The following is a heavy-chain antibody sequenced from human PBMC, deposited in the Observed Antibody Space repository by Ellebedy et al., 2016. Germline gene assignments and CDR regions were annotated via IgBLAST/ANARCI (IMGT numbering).Heavy chain of an antibody. D-gene: IGHD2-2*01. CDR1: GGSVSSDY. CDR3: AGGYDSHGFDI. CDR2: VFHTGTT. V-gene: IGHV4-59*02. J-gene: IGHJ3*02. Sequence: SETLSLTCNVSGGSVSSDYWNWIRRPPGKGLEWIGYVFHTGTTNYSPSLKSRVTMSVDTSKSQFSLGLTSVTAADTAVYYCAGGYDSHGFDIWGQGTMVTVSS.